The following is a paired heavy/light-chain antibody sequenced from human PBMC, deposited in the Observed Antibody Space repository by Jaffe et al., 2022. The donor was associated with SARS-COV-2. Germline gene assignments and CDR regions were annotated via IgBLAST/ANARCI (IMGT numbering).Light chain of an antibody. CDR2: EVS. CDR3: SSYTSSSTLGV. V-gene: IGLV2-14*01. Sequence: QSALTQPASVSGSPGQSITISCTGTSSDVGGYNYVSWYQQHPGKAPKLMIYEVSNRPSGVPDRFSGSKSGNTASLTISGLQAEDEADYYCSSYTSSSTLGVFGTGTKVTVL. J-gene: IGLJ1*01. CDR1: SSDVGGYNY.
Heavy chain of an antibody. Sequence: QVQLQESGPGLVKPSQTLSLTCTVSGGSISSGDYYWSWIRQPPGKGLEWIGYIYYSGSTYYNPSLKSRVTISVDTSKNQFSLKLSSVTAADTAVYYCARSPDDSRFKIPHWYFDLWGRGTLVTVSS. J-gene: IGHJ2*01. CDR1: GGSISSGDYY. V-gene: IGHV4-30-4*01. CDR2: IYYSGST. CDR3: ARSPDDSRFKIPHWYFDL. D-gene: IGHD3-22*01.